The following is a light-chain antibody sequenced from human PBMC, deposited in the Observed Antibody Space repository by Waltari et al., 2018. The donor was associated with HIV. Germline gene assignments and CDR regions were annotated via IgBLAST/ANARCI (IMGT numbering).Light chain of an antibody. CDR2: EVS. V-gene: IGLV2-23*02. CDR1: SSDVGSYYL. CDR3: CSYAGSSTFVV. J-gene: IGLJ2*01. Sequence: QSALTQPASVSGSPGQSITISCTGHSSDVGSYYLVSWYQQHPGKAPKLMIYEVSKRPSGVSNRFSGSKSGNTASLTISGLQAEDEADYYCCSYAGSSTFVVFGGGTKLTVL.